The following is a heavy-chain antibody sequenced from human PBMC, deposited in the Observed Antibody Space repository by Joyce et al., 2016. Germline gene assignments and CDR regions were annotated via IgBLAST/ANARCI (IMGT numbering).Heavy chain of an antibody. D-gene: IGHD3-10*01. V-gene: IGHV3-7*05. J-gene: IGHJ3*02. CDR3: ARVGLVGAVDI. CDR1: EFTFRDYW. Sequence: QLEESGGGLVQPGGSLRLSCVASEFTFRDYWMSWVREAPGKGLEVVAHMGPNGREQYYVDSWKGRVTITRDNAKNSLYLQMNSLRGDDTAVYHCARVGLVGAVDIWGQGTMVTVSS. CDR2: MGPNGREQ.